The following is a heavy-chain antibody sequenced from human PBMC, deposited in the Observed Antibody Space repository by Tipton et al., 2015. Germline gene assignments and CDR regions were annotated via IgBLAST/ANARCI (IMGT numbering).Heavy chain of an antibody. J-gene: IGHJ5*01. CDR3: ARGSLSAYYNLLDS. D-gene: IGHD3-9*01. Sequence: TLSLTCTVSGGSISSVSYSWGWIRQPPGKGLEWIGNIFYDGRTYYNPFLKSRVTISVEMSKSQFSLRLNSVTAADTAVYYCARGSLSAYYNLLDSWGQGTLVTVSS. CDR1: GGSISSVSYS. V-gene: IGHV4-39*01. CDR2: IFYDGRT.